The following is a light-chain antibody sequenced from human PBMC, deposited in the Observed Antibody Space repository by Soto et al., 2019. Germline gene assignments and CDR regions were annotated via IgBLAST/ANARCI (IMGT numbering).Light chain of an antibody. V-gene: IGLV3-25*02. J-gene: IGLJ1*01. CDR2: KDN. CDR1: ALPKQY. Sequence: SYELTQPPSVSVSPGQTARITCSGDALPKQYAYWYQQKPGQAPVVVIYKDNGRPSGIPERFSGSSSGTPVTLTISGVQAEDEAYYYCQSSDSSGRYPYVFGTGTKV. CDR3: QSSDSSGRYPYV.